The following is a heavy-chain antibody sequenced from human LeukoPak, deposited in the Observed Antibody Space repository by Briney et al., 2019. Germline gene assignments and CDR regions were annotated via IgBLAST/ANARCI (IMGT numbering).Heavy chain of an antibody. V-gene: IGHV4-59*08. Sequence: PSETLSLTCTVSGGSISSYYWSWIRQPPGKGLEWIGYIYYSGSTNYNPSLKSRVTISVDTSKNQFSLKLSSVTAADTAVYYCASEGYYYDSSGYTDAFDIWGQGTMVTVSS. CDR2: IYYSGST. CDR1: GGSISSYY. D-gene: IGHD3-22*01. J-gene: IGHJ3*02. CDR3: ASEGYYYDSSGYTDAFDI.